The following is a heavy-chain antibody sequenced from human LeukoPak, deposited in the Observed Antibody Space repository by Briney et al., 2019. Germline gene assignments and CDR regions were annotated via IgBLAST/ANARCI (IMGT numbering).Heavy chain of an antibody. D-gene: IGHD3-22*01. CDR2: IYPADSDT. CDR1: GYSFTSYW. Sequence: GESLKISCKGSGYSFTSYWIGWVRQMPGEGLEWMGIIYPADSDTTYSPSFQGQVTISADKSIGTAYLQWSSLKASDTAMYYCARHRRNTMIGTASSRGFDYWSQGTLVTVSS. V-gene: IGHV5-51*01. J-gene: IGHJ4*02. CDR3: ARHRRNTMIGTASSRGFDY.